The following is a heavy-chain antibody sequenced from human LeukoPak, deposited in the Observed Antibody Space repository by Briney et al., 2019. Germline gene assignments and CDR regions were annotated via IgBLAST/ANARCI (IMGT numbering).Heavy chain of an antibody. D-gene: IGHD2-21*02. J-gene: IGHJ5*02. CDR1: GGSFSGYY. CDR2: INHSGST. CDR3: ARGVPPHIVVVTAGWFDP. V-gene: IGHV4-34*01. Sequence: SETLSLTCAVYGGSFSGYYWSWIRQPPGKGLEWIGEINHSGSTNYNPSLKSRVTISVDTSKNQFSLKLSSVTAADTAVYYCARGVPPHIVVVTAGWFDPWGQGILVTASS.